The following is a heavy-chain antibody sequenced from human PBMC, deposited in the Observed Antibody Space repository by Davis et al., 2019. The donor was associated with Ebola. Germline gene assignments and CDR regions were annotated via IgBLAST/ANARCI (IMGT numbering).Heavy chain of an antibody. J-gene: IGHJ3*02. Sequence: PSETLSLTCSVSGGSITTHFWSWIRQPPGKGLEWIGFMHHGGGANSNPSLKSRVSISIDTSANQVSLKLTSATAADTAIYYCARDTRPCGDDCYDDTFDMWGPGTLVTVSS. CDR3: ARDTRPCGDDCYDDTFDM. V-gene: IGHV4-59*11. CDR1: GGSITTHF. CDR2: MHHGGGA. D-gene: IGHD2-21*02.